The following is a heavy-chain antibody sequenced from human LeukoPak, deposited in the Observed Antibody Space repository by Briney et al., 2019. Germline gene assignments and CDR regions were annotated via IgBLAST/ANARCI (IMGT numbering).Heavy chain of an antibody. D-gene: IGHD3-22*01. CDR2: IKEDGSDK. J-gene: IGHJ4*02. V-gene: IGHV3-7*01. CDR1: GFIFSNYW. CDR3: ARLYDGSAYHADHFDH. Sequence: GGSLRLSCEASGFIFSNYWMAWVRQAPGKGLEWVANIKEDGSDKNYVESMKGRYTISRDNAQNSLYLQMNSLRAEDTAVYYCARLYDGSAYHADHFDHWGQGTLVIVSS.